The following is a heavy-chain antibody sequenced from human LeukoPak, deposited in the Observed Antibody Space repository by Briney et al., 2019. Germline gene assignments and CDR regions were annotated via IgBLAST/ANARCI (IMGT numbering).Heavy chain of an antibody. D-gene: IGHD1-26*01. CDR2: IYTSGST. CDR3: ARDVGDTVYYYYGMDV. CDR1: GGSISSGSYY. V-gene: IGHV4-61*02. Sequence: SETLSLTCTVSGGSISSGSYYWSWIRQPAGKGLEWIGRIYTSGSTNYNPSLKSRVTISVDTSKNQFSLKLSSVTAAGTAVYYCARDVGDTVYYYYGMDVWGQGTTVTVSS. J-gene: IGHJ6*02.